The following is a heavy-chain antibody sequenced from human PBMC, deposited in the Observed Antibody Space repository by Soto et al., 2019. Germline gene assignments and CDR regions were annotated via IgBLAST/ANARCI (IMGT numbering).Heavy chain of an antibody. Sequence: PSETLSLTCTVSGGSISSGGYYWSWIRQHPGKGLEWIGYIYYSGSTYYNPSLKSRVTISVDTSKNQFSLKLSSVTAADTAVYYCARLDMVTTLANDYWGQGTLVTVSS. V-gene: IGHV4-31*03. J-gene: IGHJ4*02. CDR3: ARLDMVTTLANDY. CDR1: GGSISSGGYY. CDR2: IYYSGST. D-gene: IGHD5-12*01.